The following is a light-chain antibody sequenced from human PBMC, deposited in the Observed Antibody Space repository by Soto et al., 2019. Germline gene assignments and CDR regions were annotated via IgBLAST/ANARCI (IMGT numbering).Light chain of an antibody. CDR1: SSNIGAGYD. J-gene: IGLJ1*01. CDR2: GNS. Sequence: SVLTQPPSVSGAPGQRVTISCTGSSSNIGAGYDVHWYQQLPGTAPKLLIYGNSNRPSGVPDRFSGSKSGTSASLAITGLQAEDEADYYCQSYDSSRGVFGTGTQVTVL. V-gene: IGLV1-40*01. CDR3: QSYDSSRGV.